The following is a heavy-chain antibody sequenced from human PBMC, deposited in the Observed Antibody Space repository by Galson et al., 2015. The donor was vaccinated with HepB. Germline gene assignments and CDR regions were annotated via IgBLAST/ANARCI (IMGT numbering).Heavy chain of an antibody. CDR1: GYTFTSYG. V-gene: IGHV1-18*04. Sequence: SVKVSCKASGYTFTSYGISWVRQAPGQGLEWMGWISAYNGNTNYAQKLQGRVTMTTDTSTSTAYMELRSLRSDDTAVYYCASSSSGWSQTYYYYYYGMDVWGQGTTVTVSS. J-gene: IGHJ6*02. CDR2: ISAYNGNT. CDR3: ASSSSGWSQTYYYYYYGMDV. D-gene: IGHD6-19*01.